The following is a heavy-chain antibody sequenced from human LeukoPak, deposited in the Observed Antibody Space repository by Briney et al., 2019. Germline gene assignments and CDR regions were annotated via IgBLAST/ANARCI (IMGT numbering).Heavy chain of an antibody. J-gene: IGHJ4*02. Sequence: SETLSLTCTVSGYSISSGYYWGWIRQPPGKGLEWIGSIYHSGSTYYNPSLKSRVTISVDTPKNQFSLKLSSVTAADTAVYYCARGPYSGSSYYFDYWGQGTLVTVSS. CDR2: IYHSGST. V-gene: IGHV4-38-2*02. D-gene: IGHD1-26*01. CDR3: ARGPYSGSSYYFDY. CDR1: GYSISSGYY.